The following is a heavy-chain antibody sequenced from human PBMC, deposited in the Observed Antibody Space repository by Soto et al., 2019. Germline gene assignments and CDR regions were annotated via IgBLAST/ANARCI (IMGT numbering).Heavy chain of an antibody. CDR1: GFTFTNYW. V-gene: IGHV3-74*01. Sequence: EVQLAESGGGLVQPGGSLRLSCAASGFTFTNYWMHWVRQVPGKGLVWVSRINNDGSGTSYADSVKGRFTISRDNAKNTLSPQMNSLRAEDTAVYYCTTAFEYWGQGALVTVSS. J-gene: IGHJ4*02. CDR3: TTAFEY. CDR2: INNDGSGT.